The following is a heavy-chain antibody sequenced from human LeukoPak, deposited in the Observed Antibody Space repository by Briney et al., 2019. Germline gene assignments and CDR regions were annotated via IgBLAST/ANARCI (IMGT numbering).Heavy chain of an antibody. D-gene: IGHD2-2*01. Sequence: GASVKVSCKASGYTFTCYYMHWVRQAPGQGLEWMGWINPNSGGTNYAQKFQGRVTMTRDTSISTAYMELSRLRSDDTAVYYCARDPYCSSTSCYPGEWNYWGQGTLVTVSS. CDR3: ARDPYCSSTSCYPGEWNY. J-gene: IGHJ4*02. CDR2: INPNSGGT. CDR1: GYTFTCYY. V-gene: IGHV1-2*02.